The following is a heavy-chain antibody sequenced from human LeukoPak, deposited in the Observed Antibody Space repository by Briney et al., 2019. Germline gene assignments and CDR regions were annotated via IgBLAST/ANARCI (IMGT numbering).Heavy chain of an antibody. CDR3: ARRFAPSRNDAFDI. Sequence: SETLSLTCTVSGGSISSSSYYWGWIRQPPGKGLEWIGSIYYSGSTYYNPSLKSRVTISVDTSKNQFSLKLSSVTASDTAVYYCARRFAPSRNDAFDIWGQGTMVTVSS. J-gene: IGHJ3*02. D-gene: IGHD3-10*01. CDR1: GGSISSSSYY. CDR2: IYYSGST. V-gene: IGHV4-39*01.